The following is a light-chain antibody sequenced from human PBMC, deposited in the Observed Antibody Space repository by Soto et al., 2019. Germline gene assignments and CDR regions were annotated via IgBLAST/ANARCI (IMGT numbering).Light chain of an antibody. CDR1: QSVSYN. CDR3: QQYKNWPPLT. Sequence: EIVMTQSPATLSVSPGERATLSCRASQSVSYNLAWYQQKPGQGPTLLIYGTLTRSAGIPPRFSGSGSWTEFTLTISSLLSEDVAVYYCQQYKNWPPLTFGGGTKVEIK. J-gene: IGKJ4*01. CDR2: GTL. V-gene: IGKV3-15*01.